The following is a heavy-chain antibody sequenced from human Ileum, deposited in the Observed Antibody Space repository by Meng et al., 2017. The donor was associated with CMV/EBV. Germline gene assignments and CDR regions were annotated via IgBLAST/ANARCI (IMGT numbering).Heavy chain of an antibody. Sequence: GSFSGYYWSWIRQPPGKGLEWIGEINHSESTNYNPSLKSRVTISVDTSKNQFSLKLSSVTAADTAVYYCARGRILYHYYYYYGMDVWGQGTTVTVSS. V-gene: IGHV4-34*01. CDR1: GSFSGYY. CDR2: INHSEST. J-gene: IGHJ6*02. CDR3: ARGRILYHYYYYYGMDV. D-gene: IGHD2-8*01.